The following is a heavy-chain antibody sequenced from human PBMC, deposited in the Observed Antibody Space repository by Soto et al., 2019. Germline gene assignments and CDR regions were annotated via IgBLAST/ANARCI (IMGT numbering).Heavy chain of an antibody. CDR2: IYHSGST. D-gene: IGHD4-17*01. CDR1: GGSISSSNW. J-gene: IGHJ5*02. CDR3: ARDLDYGGNSRWFDP. V-gene: IGHV4-4*02. Sequence: SETLSLTCTVSGGSISSSNWWSWVRQPPGKGLEWIGEIYHSGSTNYNPSLKSRVTISVDKSKNQFSLKLSSVTAADTAVYYCARDLDYGGNSRWFDPWGQGTLVTVSS.